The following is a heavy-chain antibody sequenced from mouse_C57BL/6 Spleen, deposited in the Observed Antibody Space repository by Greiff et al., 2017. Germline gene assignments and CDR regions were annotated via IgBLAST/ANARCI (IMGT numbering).Heavy chain of an antibody. CDR2: IHPNSGST. V-gene: IGHV1-64*01. CDR1: GYTFTSYW. D-gene: IGHD1-1*01. J-gene: IGHJ4*01. Sequence: QVQLQQPGAELVKPGASVKLSCKASGYTFTSYWMHWVKQRPGQGLEWIGMIHPNSGSTNYNEKVKSKATLTVDKSSSTAYMQLSSLTSEDSAVYYCARSTTVVATDYAMDYWGQGTSVTVSS. CDR3: ARSTTVVATDYAMDY.